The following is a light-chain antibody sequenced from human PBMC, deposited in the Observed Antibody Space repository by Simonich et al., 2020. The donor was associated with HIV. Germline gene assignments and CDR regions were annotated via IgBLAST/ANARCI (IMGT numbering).Light chain of an antibody. V-gene: IGKV4-1*01. CDR3: QQYYSTLSYT. Sequence: DIVMTQSPDSLAVSLGERATINCKSSQSVLYRSNNKNYLAWYQQKPGQPPKLLIYWASTRESGVPDRFSGSGSGTDFTLTINSLQAEDVAVYYCQQYYSTLSYTFGQGTKLEIK. CDR2: WAS. CDR1: QSVLYRSNNKNY. J-gene: IGKJ2*01.